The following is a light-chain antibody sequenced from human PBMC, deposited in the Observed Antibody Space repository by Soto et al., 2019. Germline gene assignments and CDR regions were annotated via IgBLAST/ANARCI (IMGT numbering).Light chain of an antibody. J-gene: IGKJ1*01. Sequence: EIVMTQSPATLSVSPGERATLSCRASQSVSSNLAWYQQKPGQAPRLLIYGASTRATGIPARFSGSGSGTECPLTISSLQSEDFAVYYCQQYNNWPSWTFGQGTNVEIK. CDR2: GAS. CDR3: QQYNNWPSWT. CDR1: QSVSSN. V-gene: IGKV3-15*01.